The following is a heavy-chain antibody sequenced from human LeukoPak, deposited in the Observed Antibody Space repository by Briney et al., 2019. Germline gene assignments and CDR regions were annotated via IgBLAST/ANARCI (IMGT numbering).Heavy chain of an antibody. D-gene: IGHD3-10*01. CDR1: GGSISSYY. V-gene: IGHV4-4*07. Sequence: SETLSVTCTVSGGSISSYYWSWIWQRARKGQEWIGRIYNSGSTSYNTNYNPSLSSRVTMSVDTSKNQFSLRLNSVTAADTAVYYCAKAIWYGSGTTAFDYWGQGTLVTVSS. CDR3: AKAIWYGSGTTAFDY. CDR2: IYNSGSTSYNT. J-gene: IGHJ4*02.